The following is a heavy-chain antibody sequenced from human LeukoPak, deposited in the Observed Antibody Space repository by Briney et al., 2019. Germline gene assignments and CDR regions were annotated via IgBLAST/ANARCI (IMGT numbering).Heavy chain of an antibody. J-gene: IGHJ3*02. CDR3: ARYGLATVRPDI. D-gene: IGHD4-17*01. V-gene: IGHV4-31*03. Sequence: SQTLSLTCTVSGGSISSGGYYWSWIRQHPGKGLEWIGYIYYSGSTYYNPSLKSRVTISVDTSKNQFSLKLSSVTAADTAVYYCARYGLATVRPDIWGQGTMVTVSS. CDR2: IYYSGST. CDR1: GGSISSGGYY.